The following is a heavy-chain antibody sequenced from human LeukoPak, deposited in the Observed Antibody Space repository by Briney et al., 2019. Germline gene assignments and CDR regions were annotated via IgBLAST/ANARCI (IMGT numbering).Heavy chain of an antibody. V-gene: IGHV3-9*01. CDR3: AKGRTAVAGTLSDY. D-gene: IGHD6-19*01. CDR1: GFTFDDYA. J-gene: IGHJ4*02. Sequence: GRSLRLSCAASGFTFDDYAMHWVRHAPGEGLEWVSGISWNSGSIGYADSVKGRFTISRDNAKNSLYLQMISLKAEDTALYYCAKGRTAVAGTLSDYWGQGTLVTVSS. CDR2: ISWNSGSI.